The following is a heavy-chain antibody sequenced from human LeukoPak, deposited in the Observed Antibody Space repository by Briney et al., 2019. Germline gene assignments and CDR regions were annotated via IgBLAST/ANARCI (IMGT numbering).Heavy chain of an antibody. V-gene: IGHV1-69*01. CDR2: IIPIFGTA. D-gene: IGHD3-3*01. J-gene: IGHJ4*02. CDR3: ARVDYDFWSGYLGTFDY. Sequence: SVKVSCKASGGTFSSYAISWVRQAPGQGLEWVGGIIPIFGTANYAQKFQGRVTITADESTSTAYMELSSLRSEDTAVYYCARVDYDFWSGYLGTFDYWGQGTLVTVSS. CDR1: GGTFSSYA.